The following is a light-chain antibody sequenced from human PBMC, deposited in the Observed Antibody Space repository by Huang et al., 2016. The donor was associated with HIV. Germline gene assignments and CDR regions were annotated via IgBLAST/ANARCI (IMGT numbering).Light chain of an antibody. CDR2: ELS. J-gene: IGKJ4*01. V-gene: IGKV2D-29*01. Sequence: DIVMTQTPLSLSVTPGQPASISCKSSQSLLHSDGKTYLYWYLQKTGQPPQLLIYELSNLFSGVPDRFRGSGSGTDFTLKISRVEAEDVGFYYCMQSIQLPLTFGGGTKVEIK. CDR3: MQSIQLPLT. CDR1: QSLLHSDGKTY.